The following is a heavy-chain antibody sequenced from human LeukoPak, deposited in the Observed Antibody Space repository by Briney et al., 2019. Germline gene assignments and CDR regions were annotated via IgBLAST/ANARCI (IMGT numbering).Heavy chain of an antibody. CDR2: ISAYNGNT. D-gene: IGHD2-21*02. CDR3: ARDDVVLTAIPLPPTPLNQGY. Sequence: GASVKVSCKASGYTFTSYGVSWVRQAPAQGLEWMGWISAYNGNTNYAQKLHGRVTITTDTSNSTDYMHPKSLRSDDTALYYCARDDVVLTAIPLPPTPLNQGYWGQGTLVTVSS. J-gene: IGHJ4*02. V-gene: IGHV1-18*01. CDR1: GYTFTSYG.